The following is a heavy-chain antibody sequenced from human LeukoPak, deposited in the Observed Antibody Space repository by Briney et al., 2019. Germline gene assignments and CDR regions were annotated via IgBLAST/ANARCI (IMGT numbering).Heavy chain of an antibody. Sequence: GRSLRLSCAASGFTFSSYGMHWVRQAPGKGLEWVAFIRYDGSNKYYADSVKGRFTISRDNSKNTLYLQMNSLRAEDTAVYHCARFKKGWAYDSSGYYFRDYYYYMDAWGKGTTVT. CDR3: ARFKKGWAYDSSGYYFRDYYYYMDA. J-gene: IGHJ6*03. D-gene: IGHD3-22*01. CDR2: IRYDGSNK. CDR1: GFTFSSYG. V-gene: IGHV3-33*08.